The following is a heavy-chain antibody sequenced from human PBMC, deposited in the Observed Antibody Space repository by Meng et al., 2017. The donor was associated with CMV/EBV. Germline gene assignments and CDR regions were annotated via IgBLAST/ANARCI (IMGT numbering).Heavy chain of an antibody. CDR3: ARDGNYHGV. V-gene: IGHV3-53*01. CDR1: GFTVRNNY. J-gene: IGHJ4*02. CDR2: IYSEGTT. D-gene: IGHD1-7*01. Sequence: LVGFGGGLFRTGGSLRLSLAAAGFTVRNNYMRWFRQAPGKGLEWVSLIYSEGTTDYADSVKGRFTISRDNSKNTLYLQMNSLRAEDTAVYYCARDGNYHGVWGQGTLVTVSS.